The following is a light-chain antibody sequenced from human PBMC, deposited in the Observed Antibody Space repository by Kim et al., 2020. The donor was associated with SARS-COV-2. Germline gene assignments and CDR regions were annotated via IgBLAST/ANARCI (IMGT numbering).Light chain of an antibody. CDR3: QQRYNWPLT. CDR2: ETS. V-gene: IGKV3-11*01. J-gene: IGKJ4*01. Sequence: PGDRATLSCRAGRSVGNSLAWFQQKPGQAPRLLIFETSNRATGIPARFSGSGSGTAFTLTISSPEPEDFAVYYCQQRYNWPLTFGGGTKVDIK. CDR1: RSVGNS.